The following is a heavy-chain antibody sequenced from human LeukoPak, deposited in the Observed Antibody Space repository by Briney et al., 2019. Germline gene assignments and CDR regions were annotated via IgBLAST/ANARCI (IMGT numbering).Heavy chain of an antibody. Sequence: SQTLSLTCAVSGDSVSNNSATWNWIRQSPSRGLEWLGRAYYRSKWYDDYAVSVKGRITINPDTSKNQFSLQLNSVTPEDTAVYYCARAKRGELPRAFDIWGQGTMVTVSS. V-gene: IGHV6-1*01. D-gene: IGHD1-26*01. CDR2: AYYRSKWYD. CDR3: ARAKRGELPRAFDI. J-gene: IGHJ3*02. CDR1: GDSVSNNSAT.